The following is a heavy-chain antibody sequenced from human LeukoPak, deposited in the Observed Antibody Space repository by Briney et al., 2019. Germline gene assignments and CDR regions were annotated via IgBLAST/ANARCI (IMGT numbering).Heavy chain of an antibody. CDR2: ISGSGGST. V-gene: IGHV3-23*01. Sequence: GGSLRLSCAASGFTFSSYAMGWVRQAQGKGLEWVSAISGSGGSTYYADSVKGRFTISRDNSKNTLYLQMNSLRAEDTAVYYCAKGRILRNFDYWGQGTLVTVSS. CDR1: GFTFSSYA. J-gene: IGHJ4*02. CDR3: AKGRILRNFDY. D-gene: IGHD2-15*01.